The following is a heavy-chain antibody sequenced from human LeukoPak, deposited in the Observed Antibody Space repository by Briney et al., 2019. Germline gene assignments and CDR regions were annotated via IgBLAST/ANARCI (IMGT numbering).Heavy chain of an antibody. CDR1: GGSFSGYY. D-gene: IGHD6-19*01. V-gene: IGHV4-34*01. Sequence: PSETLSLTCAVYGGSFSGYYWSWIRQPPGKGLEWIGEINHSGSTNYNPSLKSRVTISVDTSKNQFSLKLSSVTAADTAVYYCARGSGWYGRNWFDPWGQGTLVTVSS. J-gene: IGHJ5*02. CDR2: INHSGST. CDR3: ARGSGWYGRNWFDP.